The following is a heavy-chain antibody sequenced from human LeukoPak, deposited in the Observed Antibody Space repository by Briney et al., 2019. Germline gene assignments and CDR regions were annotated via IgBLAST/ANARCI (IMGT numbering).Heavy chain of an antibody. J-gene: IGHJ6*02. V-gene: IGHV3-74*01. CDR2: INSDGRIT. CDR1: GFTFSTYW. Sequence: GGSLRLSCAAAGFTFSTYWMHWVRQVPGKGLVWVSRINSDGRITGYADSVKGRFSISRDNARNSLYLQIYSLRVEDTAVYYCARGLSYYYGMAVWGHGTTVTVSS. CDR3: ARGLSYYYGMAV.